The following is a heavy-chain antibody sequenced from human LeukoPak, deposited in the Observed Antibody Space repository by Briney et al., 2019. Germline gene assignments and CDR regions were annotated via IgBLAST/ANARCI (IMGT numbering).Heavy chain of an antibody. J-gene: IGHJ3*02. V-gene: IGHV1-2*06. CDR2: INPNSGGT. Sequence: ASVKVSCKASGYTFTGYYMHWVRQAPGQGLEWMGRINPNSGGTNYAQKFQGRVTMTRDTSISTAYMELSRLRSDDTAVYYCAREARLGCSGGSCFNDAFDIWGQGTMVTVS. CDR1: GYTFTGYY. CDR3: AREARLGCSGGSCFNDAFDI. D-gene: IGHD2-15*01.